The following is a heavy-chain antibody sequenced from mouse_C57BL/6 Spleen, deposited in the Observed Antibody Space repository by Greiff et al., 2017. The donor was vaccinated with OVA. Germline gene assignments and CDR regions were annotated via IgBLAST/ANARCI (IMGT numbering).Heavy chain of an antibody. V-gene: IGHV1-64*01. J-gene: IGHJ2*01. CDR1: GYTFTSYW. D-gene: IGHD1-1*01. CDR3: ARSGDYYGSSLDY. CDR2: IHPNSGST. Sequence: QVQLQQPGAELVKPGASVKLSCKASGYTFTSYWMHWVKQRPGQGLEWIGMIHPNSGSTNYNEKFKSKATLTVDKSSSTAYMQLSSLTSEDSAVYYCARSGDYYGSSLDYWGQGTTLTVSS.